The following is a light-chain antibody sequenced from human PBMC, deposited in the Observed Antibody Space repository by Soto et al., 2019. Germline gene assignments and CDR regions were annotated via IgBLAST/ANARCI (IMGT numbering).Light chain of an antibody. CDR2: GAS. Sequence: EIVLTQSPGTLSLSPGERATLSCRASQSVSSTYLAWYQQKPGQAPRLLIYGASSRPTGIPDRFSGSGSGTDFPLTISRLEPEDFAVYYCQQYGSSRLTFGGGTKVEIK. CDR1: QSVSSTY. V-gene: IGKV3-20*01. CDR3: QQYGSSRLT. J-gene: IGKJ4*01.